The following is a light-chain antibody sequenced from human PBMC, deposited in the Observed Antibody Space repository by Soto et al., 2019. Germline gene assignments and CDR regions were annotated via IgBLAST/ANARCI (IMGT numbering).Light chain of an antibody. Sequence: QSVLTQPASVSGSPGQSITISCTGTSSDVGGYDSVSWYQHHPGKVPKLVIYDVSNRPSGVSNRFSGSKSGNTASLTISGLQAEDEADYYCSSYTSVSTYVFGTGTQLTVL. V-gene: IGLV2-14*01. CDR3: SSYTSVSTYV. J-gene: IGLJ1*01. CDR1: SSDVGGYDS. CDR2: DVS.